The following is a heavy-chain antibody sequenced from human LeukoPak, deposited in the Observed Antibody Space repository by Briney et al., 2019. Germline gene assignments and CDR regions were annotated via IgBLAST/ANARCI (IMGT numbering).Heavy chain of an antibody. CDR2: IIPIFGTA. CDR3: ARDQYSSGWGHACDV. D-gene: IGHD6-19*01. J-gene: IGHJ3*01. V-gene: IGHV1-69*13. Sequence: SVKVSCKASGGTFSSYAISWVRQAPGQGLEWMGGIIPIFGTANYAQNFQGRVTITADESTSTAYMELSSLRSEDTAVYYCARDQYSSGWGHACDVWGQGTMVTVSS. CDR1: GGTFSSYA.